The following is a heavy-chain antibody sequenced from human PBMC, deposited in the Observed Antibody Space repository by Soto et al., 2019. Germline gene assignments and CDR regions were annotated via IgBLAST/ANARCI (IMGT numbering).Heavy chain of an antibody. J-gene: IGHJ4*02. CDR3: ARDVRKLRFFDY. D-gene: IGHD3-3*01. Sequence: GGSLRLSCAASGFIVSSNYMSWVRQAPGKGLEWVAVISADQKNIYYADSVKGRFTISRDNSKNTLYLQMDGLRTEDTAVYYCARDVRKLRFFDYWGQGTPVTVSS. CDR2: ISADQKNI. V-gene: IGHV3-30*03. CDR1: GFIVSSNY.